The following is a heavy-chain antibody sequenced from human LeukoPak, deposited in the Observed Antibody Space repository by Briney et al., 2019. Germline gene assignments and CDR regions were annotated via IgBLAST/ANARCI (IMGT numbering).Heavy chain of an antibody. D-gene: IGHD5-12*01. J-gene: IGHJ4*02. V-gene: IGHV3-23*01. CDR3: ARGPSGYHNT. CDR2: ISGRDGST. Sequence: GGSLRLSCAASGFTFSTYAMSWVRQAPGKGLECVSSISGRDGSTYYADSVKGRFTISRDNSKNTLYLQMNSLRAEDTAVYYCARGPSGYHNTGGQGTLVTVSS. CDR1: GFTFSTYA.